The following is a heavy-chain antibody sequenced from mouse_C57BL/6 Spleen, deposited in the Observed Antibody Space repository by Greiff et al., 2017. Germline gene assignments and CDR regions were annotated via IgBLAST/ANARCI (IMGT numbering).Heavy chain of an antibody. CDR2: INPSSGYT. J-gene: IGHJ4*01. CDR1: GYTFTSYW. Sequence: VQLVESGAELAKPGASVKLSCKASGYTFTSYWMHWVKQRPGQGLEWIGYINPSSGYTTYNQKFKDKATLTADKSSSTTYMQLSILTYETYAVDYCARDYVCAMDVWGQGTSVTVSS. CDR3: ARDYVCAMDV. V-gene: IGHV1-7*01. D-gene: IGHD2-4*01.